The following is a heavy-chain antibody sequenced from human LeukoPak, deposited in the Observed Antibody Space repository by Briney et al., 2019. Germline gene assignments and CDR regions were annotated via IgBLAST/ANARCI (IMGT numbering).Heavy chain of an antibody. Sequence: GESLKISCAASGFTFEHYGMSWVRQAPGKGLEWVSGITWDGAKTGYADSVKGRFTISRDNAKKSLYVQMNSLRAEDTALYYCATSDQIIMMDAFDIWGQGTMVTVSS. V-gene: IGHV3-20*04. CDR3: ATSDQIIMMDAFDI. CDR2: ITWDGAKT. J-gene: IGHJ3*02. CDR1: GFTFEHYG. D-gene: IGHD3-16*01.